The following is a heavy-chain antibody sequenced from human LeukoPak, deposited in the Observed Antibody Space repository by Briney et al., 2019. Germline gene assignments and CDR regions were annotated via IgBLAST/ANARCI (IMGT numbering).Heavy chain of an antibody. J-gene: IGHJ5*02. CDR1: GGSISTSLYY. V-gene: IGHV4-39*01. CDR2: VYYGGSI. D-gene: IGHD4-17*01. CDR3: ARLYGDYA. Sequence: PSETLSLTCTVSGGSISTSLYYWVWIRQSPGKGLEWIASVYYGGSIYYNPSLKSRATMAVDMSKNQFSLKLRSVTAADTAVYYRARLYGDYAWGQGTLVTVSS.